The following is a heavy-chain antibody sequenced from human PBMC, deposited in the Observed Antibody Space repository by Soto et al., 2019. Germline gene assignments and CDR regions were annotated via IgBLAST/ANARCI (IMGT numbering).Heavy chain of an antibody. CDR3: ARESMTTGFDY. CDR1: GFTFSSYG. J-gene: IGHJ4*02. CDR2: IWYDGSNK. Sequence: QVQLVESGGGVVQPGRSLRLSCAASGFTFSSYGMHWVRQAPGKGLEWVAVIWYDGSNKYYADSVKGRFTISRDKSKNTLDLQMNSLRTEDTAVYYCARESMTTGFDYWGQGTLVTVSS. V-gene: IGHV3-33*01. D-gene: IGHD4-17*01.